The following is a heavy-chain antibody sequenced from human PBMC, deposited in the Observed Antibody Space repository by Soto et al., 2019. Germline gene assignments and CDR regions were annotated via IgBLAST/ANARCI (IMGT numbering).Heavy chain of an antibody. CDR2: ISNRGSTK. CDR1: GITLSSHE. J-gene: IGHJ4*02. D-gene: IGHD4-17*01. CDR3: ARVDFGDALDY. V-gene: IGHV3-48*03. Sequence: EVQLVESGGDMVQPGGSLRLSCVASGITLSSHEVTWVRQAPGKGLEWITYISNRGSTKHYADSVKGRFTVSRDNAKNSVVVQMNARGAEDTAIDYWARVDFGDALDYWGQGTVVTVSS.